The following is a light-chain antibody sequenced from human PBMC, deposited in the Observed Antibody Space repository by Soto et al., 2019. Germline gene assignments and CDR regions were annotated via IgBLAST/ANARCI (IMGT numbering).Light chain of an antibody. CDR1: QSVSSN. J-gene: IGKJ2*01. V-gene: IGKV3-15*01. CDR3: SQYYNWPPKYT. CDR2: GAS. Sequence: EIVMTQSPATLSVSPGERATLSCRASQSVSSNLAWYQQKPGQAPSLLIYGASTRATGIPARFSGSGSGTEFTLTISSLQSEDFAVYYCSQYYNWPPKYTFGEGTKLEIK.